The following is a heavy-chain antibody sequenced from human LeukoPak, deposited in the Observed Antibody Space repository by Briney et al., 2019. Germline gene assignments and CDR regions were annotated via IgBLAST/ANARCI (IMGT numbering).Heavy chain of an antibody. D-gene: IGHD3-10*01. CDR1: GFTFSSYG. CDR2: IRYDGSNK. J-gene: IGHJ4*02. V-gene: IGHV3-30*02. Sequence: GGSLRLSCAASGFTFSSYGMHWVRQAPGKGLEWVAFIRYDGSNKYYADSVKGRFTISRDNSKNTLYLQMNSLRAEDTAVYYCAATLWFGEFNFDYWGQGTLVTVSS. CDR3: AATLWFGEFNFDY.